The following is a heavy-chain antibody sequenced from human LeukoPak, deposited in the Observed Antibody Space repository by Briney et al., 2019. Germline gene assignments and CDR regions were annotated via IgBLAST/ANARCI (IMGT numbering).Heavy chain of an antibody. D-gene: IGHD2-15*01. CDR2: ISAYNGNT. Sequence: ASVKVSCKASGYTFTSYGISWVRQAPGQGLEWMGWISAYNGNTNYAQKLQGRVTMTTDTSTSTAYMELRSLRSDDTAVYHCARVDWFCSGGSCYSFDPWGQGTLVTVSS. CDR3: ARVDWFCSGGSCYSFDP. V-gene: IGHV1-18*01. J-gene: IGHJ5*02. CDR1: GYTFTSYG.